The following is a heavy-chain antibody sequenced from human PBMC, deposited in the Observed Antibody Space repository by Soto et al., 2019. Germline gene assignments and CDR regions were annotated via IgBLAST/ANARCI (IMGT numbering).Heavy chain of an antibody. CDR3: AGDADIAAAGGFDP. J-gene: IGHJ5*02. V-gene: IGHV4-31*03. D-gene: IGHD6-13*01. CDR1: GGSISSGGYY. Sequence: QVQLQESGPGLVKPSQTLSLTCTVSGGSISSGGYYWSWIRQHPGKGLEWIGYIYYSGSTYYNPSLKSRVTISVDTPKNQCSLKLSSVPAADTAVYYCAGDADIAAAGGFDPWGQGTLVTVSS. CDR2: IYYSGST.